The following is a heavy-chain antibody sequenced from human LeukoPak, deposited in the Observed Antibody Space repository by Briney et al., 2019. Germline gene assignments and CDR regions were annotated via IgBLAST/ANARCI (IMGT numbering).Heavy chain of an antibody. V-gene: IGHV3-30*18. D-gene: IGHD3-10*01. CDR3: AKGSGYYGSGSPDY. Sequence: GGSLRLSCAASGFTFTHYGMHWVRQSPGKGLEWVAFISSDGTNTYYIDSVKGRFTISRDNSKNTQYLQMNSLRAEDTAVYYCAKGSGYYGSGSPDYWGQGTLVTVSS. CDR2: ISSDGTNT. CDR1: GFTFTHYG. J-gene: IGHJ4*02.